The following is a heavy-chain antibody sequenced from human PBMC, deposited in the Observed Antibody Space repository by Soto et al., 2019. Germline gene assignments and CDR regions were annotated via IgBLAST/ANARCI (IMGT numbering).Heavy chain of an antibody. Sequence: QVRLQESGPGLVKPSETLSLTCTVSGGSISSYYWSWIRQPPGKGLEWIGYMYNTGSTIYNPSLTRRVTISVDTSKNQFSLKLNSVTAADTAVYYCARDLWGYCGADCYPLDVWGQGTTVTVSS. CDR3: ARDLWGYCGADCYPLDV. D-gene: IGHD2-21*02. J-gene: IGHJ6*02. V-gene: IGHV4-59*01. CDR2: MYNTGST. CDR1: GGSISSYY.